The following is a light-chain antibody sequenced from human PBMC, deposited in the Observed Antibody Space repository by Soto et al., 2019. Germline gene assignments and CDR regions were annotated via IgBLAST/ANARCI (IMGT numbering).Light chain of an antibody. CDR3: QQYGSSGT. Sequence: EILLTQSPCTLSLSPGERATLSCRASQSVSNNYLAWYQQKPGQAPRLLIYGASNRATGIPDRLSGSGSGTDFTLTISRLEPEDFAVYYCQQYGSSGTFGQGTKVDIK. J-gene: IGKJ1*01. CDR2: GAS. CDR1: QSVSNNY. V-gene: IGKV3-20*01.